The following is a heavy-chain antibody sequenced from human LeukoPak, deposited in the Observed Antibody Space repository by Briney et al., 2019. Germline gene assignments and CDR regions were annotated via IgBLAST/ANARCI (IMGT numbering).Heavy chain of an antibody. CDR3: ARDYIVGASYNWFDP. Sequence: ASVKVSCKASGYTFTSYGISWVRQAPGQGLEWMGWISAYSGNTNYAQKLQGRVTMTTDTSTSTAYMELRSLRSDDTAVYYCARDYIVGASYNWFDPWGQGTLVTVSS. CDR1: GYTFTSYG. CDR2: ISAYSGNT. J-gene: IGHJ5*02. D-gene: IGHD1-26*01. V-gene: IGHV1-18*01.